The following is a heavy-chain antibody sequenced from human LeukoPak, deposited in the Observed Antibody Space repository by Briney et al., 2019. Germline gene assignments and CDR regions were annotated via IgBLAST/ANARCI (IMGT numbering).Heavy chain of an antibody. J-gene: IGHJ6*03. D-gene: IGHD2-2*01. CDR2: ISSSGSTI. Sequence: GGSLRLSCAASGFTFSDYYMSWIRQAPGKGLEWVSYISSSGSTIYYADSVKGRFTISRDNAKNSLYLQMNSLRAEDTAVYYCARVLEVVTSSTSSYYMDVWGKGTTVTVSS. V-gene: IGHV3-11*04. CDR3: ARVLEVVTSSTSSYYMDV. CDR1: GFTFSDYY.